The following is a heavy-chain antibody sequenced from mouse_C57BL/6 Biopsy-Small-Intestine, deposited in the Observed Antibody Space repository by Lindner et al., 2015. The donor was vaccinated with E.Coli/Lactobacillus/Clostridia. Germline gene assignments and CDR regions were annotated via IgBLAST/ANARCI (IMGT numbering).Heavy chain of an antibody. V-gene: IGHV1-80*01. CDR1: GYAFSSYW. CDR3: ARETTDYFDY. Sequence: VQLQESGAELVKPGASVKISCKASGYAFSSYWMNWVKQRPGKGLEWIGQIYPGDGDTNYNGKFKGKATLTADKSSSTAYMQLSSLTSEDSAIYYCARETTDYFDYWGQGTTLTVSS. J-gene: IGHJ2*01. CDR2: IYPGDGDT. D-gene: IGHD1-1*01.